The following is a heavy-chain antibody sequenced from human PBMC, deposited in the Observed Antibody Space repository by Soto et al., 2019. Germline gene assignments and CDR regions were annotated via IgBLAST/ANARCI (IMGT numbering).Heavy chain of an antibody. CDR1: GGSISSYY. Sequence: SETLSLTCTVSGGSISSYYWSWIRQPPGKGLEWIGYIYYSGSTNYNPSLKSRVTISVDTSKNQFSLKLSSVTAADTAVYYCAKSPPSKPRLSRFDYWCQGTLVTVSS. J-gene: IGHJ4*02. V-gene: IGHV4-59*01. D-gene: IGHD1-1*01. CDR2: IYYSGST. CDR3: AKSPPSKPRLSRFDY.